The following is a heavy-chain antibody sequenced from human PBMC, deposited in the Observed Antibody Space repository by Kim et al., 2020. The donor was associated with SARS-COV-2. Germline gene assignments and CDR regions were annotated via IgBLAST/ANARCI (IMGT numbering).Heavy chain of an antibody. V-gene: IGHV4-61*07. J-gene: IGHJ4*02. CDR3: ARHYEGWSFDY. D-gene: IGHD6-19*01. Sequence: NHQTHLKRRLTLSVDTSKNQFALKLDSVTAADTAVYYCARHYEGWSFDYWGQGTLISVSS.